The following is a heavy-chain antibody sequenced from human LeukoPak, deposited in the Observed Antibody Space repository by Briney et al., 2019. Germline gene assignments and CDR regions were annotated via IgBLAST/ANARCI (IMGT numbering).Heavy chain of an antibody. CDR1: GFTFSSYG. V-gene: IGHV3-33*01. J-gene: IGHJ6*03. D-gene: IGHD3-10*01. Sequence: PGGSLRLSCAASGFTFSSYGMHWVHQAPGKGLEWVAVIWYDGSNKYYADSVKGRFTISRDNSKNTLYLQMNSLRAEDTAVYYCARDGSGTRYYYMDVWGKGTTVTVSS. CDR3: ARDGSGTRYYYMDV. CDR2: IWYDGSNK.